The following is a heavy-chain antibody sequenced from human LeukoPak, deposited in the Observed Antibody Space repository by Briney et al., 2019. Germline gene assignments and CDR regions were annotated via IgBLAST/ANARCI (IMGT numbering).Heavy chain of an antibody. Sequence: SETLSLTCTVSGGYISSISYYWGWIRQPPGKGLEWIGSIYYSESTYYNPSLKSRVTISVDTSKNQFSLKLSSVTAADTAVYYCARSKDLELLHHYYMDVWGKGTTVTVSS. J-gene: IGHJ6*03. D-gene: IGHD1-26*01. CDR3: ARSKDLELLHHYYMDV. CDR1: GGYISSISYY. CDR2: IYYSEST. V-gene: IGHV4-39*01.